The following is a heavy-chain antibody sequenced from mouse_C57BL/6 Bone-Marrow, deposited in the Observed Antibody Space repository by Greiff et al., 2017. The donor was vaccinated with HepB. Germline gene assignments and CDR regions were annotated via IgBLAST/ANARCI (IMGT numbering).Heavy chain of an antibody. V-gene: IGHV7-3*01. D-gene: IGHD1-1*01. J-gene: IGHJ4*01. CDR3: ARGAVVANYAMDY. CDR1: GFTFTDYY. Sequence: EVQLVESGGGLVQPGGSLSLSCAASGFTFTDYYMSWVRQPPGKALEWLGFIRNKANGYTTEYSASVKGRFTISRDNSQSILYLQMNALRAEDSATYYCARGAVVANYAMDYWGQGTSVTVSS. CDR2: IRNKANGYTT.